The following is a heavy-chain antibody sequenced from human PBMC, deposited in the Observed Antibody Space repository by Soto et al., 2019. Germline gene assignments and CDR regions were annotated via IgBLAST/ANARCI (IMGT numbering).Heavy chain of an antibody. J-gene: IGHJ4*02. CDR1: GGSISTSNW. V-gene: IGHV4-4*02. CDR2: IYHSGTT. D-gene: IGHD3-22*01. Sequence: ASETLSLTCAVSGGSISTSNWWTWVRQPPGRGLEWIGEIYHSGTTNYNPSLKSRVTMSVDKSKNQFSLNLNSVTAADTAVYYCARRGYYDTSGYAYNWGQGTLVTVSS. CDR3: ARRGYYDTSGYAYN.